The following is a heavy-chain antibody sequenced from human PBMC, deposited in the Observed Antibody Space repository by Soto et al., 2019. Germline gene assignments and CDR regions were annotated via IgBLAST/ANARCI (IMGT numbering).Heavy chain of an antibody. D-gene: IGHD1-1*01. CDR2: INPNSGGT. J-gene: IGHJ4*02. CDR1: GYTFSDYY. Sequence: ASVKVSCKASGYTFSDYYMHWVRQAPGQGLEGMGWINPNSGGTKYAPKFQGGVTMTRDTSITTAYMELSRLRSGDTAVYYCAREPATAKPEGVDFWGQGTMLTFST. CDR3: AREPATAKPEGVDF. V-gene: IGHV1-2*02.